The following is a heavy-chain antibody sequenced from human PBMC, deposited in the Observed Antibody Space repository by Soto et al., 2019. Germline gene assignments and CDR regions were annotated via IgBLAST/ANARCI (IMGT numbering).Heavy chain of an antibody. J-gene: IGHJ6*02. CDR1: GGSISSYY. Sequence: PSETLSLTCTVSGGSISSYYWSWIRQPPGKGLEWIGYIYYSGSTNYNPSLKSRVTISVDTSKNQFSLKLSSVTAADTAVYYCARGCVAVAGTHITDYYYYGMDVWGQGTTVTVSS. CDR3: ARGCVAVAGTHITDYYYYGMDV. D-gene: IGHD6-19*01. V-gene: IGHV4-59*08. CDR2: IYYSGST.